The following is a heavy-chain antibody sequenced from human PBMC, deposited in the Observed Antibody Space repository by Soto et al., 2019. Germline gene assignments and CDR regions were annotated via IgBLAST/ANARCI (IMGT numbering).Heavy chain of an antibody. CDR3: TRDNLYCGGDCYSWVDP. Sequence: QVQLQESGPGLVKPSETLSLTCTVSGGSISSYYWSWIRQPPGKGLEWIGYIYYSGSTNYNPSLKSRVTISVDTSMNHYSPKLSSVTAADTAVYYCTRDNLYCGGDCYSWVDPWGQGTLVTVSS. D-gene: IGHD2-21*02. J-gene: IGHJ5*02. V-gene: IGHV4-59*01. CDR1: GGSISSYY. CDR2: IYYSGST.